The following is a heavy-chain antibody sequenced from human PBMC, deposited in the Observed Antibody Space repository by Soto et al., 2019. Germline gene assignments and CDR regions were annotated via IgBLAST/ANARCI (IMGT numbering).Heavy chain of an antibody. CDR1: GGSFSGYY. Sequence: SETLSLTCAVYGGSFSGYYWSWIRQPPGKGLEWIGEINRSGSTNYNPSLKSRVTISVDTSKNQFSLKLSSVTAADTAVYYCAREHFDWPELFYYYGMDVWGQGTTVTVSS. J-gene: IGHJ6*02. D-gene: IGHD3-9*01. CDR3: AREHFDWPELFYYYGMDV. V-gene: IGHV4-34*01. CDR2: INRSGST.